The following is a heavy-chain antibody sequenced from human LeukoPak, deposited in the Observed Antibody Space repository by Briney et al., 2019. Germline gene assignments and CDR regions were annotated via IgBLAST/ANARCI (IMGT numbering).Heavy chain of an antibody. D-gene: IGHD5-12*01. CDR3: ARGLEGYEPGDY. Sequence: ASEALSLTCAVYGGSFSGYYWSWIRQPPGRGLEWIGEINHSGSTNYNPSLKSRVTISTDTSKNQFSLKLSSVTAADTAVYYCARGLEGYEPGDYWGQGTLVTVSS. CDR2: INHSGST. J-gene: IGHJ4*02. CDR1: GGSFSGYY. V-gene: IGHV4-34*01.